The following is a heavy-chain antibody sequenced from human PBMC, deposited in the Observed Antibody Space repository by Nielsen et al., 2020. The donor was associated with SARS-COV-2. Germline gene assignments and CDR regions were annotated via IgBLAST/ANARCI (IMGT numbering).Heavy chain of an antibody. Sequence: ASVKVSCKASGYTFTGYYMHWVRQAPGQGLEWMGWISGFTGSTKYAQNVQGRVTMSADTSARTVYMELRSLRFDDTAVYYCARERNTRLYEDRSYHPLDYWGQGTLVTVSS. CDR3: ARERNTRLYEDRSYHPLDY. CDR1: GYTFTGYY. V-gene: IGHV1-18*04. CDR2: ISGFTGST. D-gene: IGHD3-16*02. J-gene: IGHJ4*02.